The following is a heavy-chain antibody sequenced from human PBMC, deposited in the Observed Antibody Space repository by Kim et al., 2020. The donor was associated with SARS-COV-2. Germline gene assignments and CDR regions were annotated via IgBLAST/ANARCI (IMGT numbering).Heavy chain of an antibody. J-gene: IGHJ4*02. CDR3: AREQYSSLRGEGYYFDY. CDR2: IYSGGST. Sequence: GGSLRLSCAASGFTVSSNYMSWVRQAPGKGLEWVSVIYSGGSTYYADSVKGRFTISRDNSKNTLYLQMNSLRAEDTAVYYCAREQYSSLRGEGYYFDYWGQGTLVTVSS. CDR1: GFTVSSNY. D-gene: IGHD6-13*01. V-gene: IGHV3-53*01.